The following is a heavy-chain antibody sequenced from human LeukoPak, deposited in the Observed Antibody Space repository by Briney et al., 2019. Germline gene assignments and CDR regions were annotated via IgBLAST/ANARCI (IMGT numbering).Heavy chain of an antibody. CDR2: IKQDGSEK. CDR3: ARKDYGGYAYYYYGLDV. J-gene: IGHJ6*04. D-gene: IGHD5-12*01. CDR1: GFTFSSYW. Sequence: GGSLRLSCAASGFTFSSYWMSWVRQAPGKGLEGLANIKQDGSEKYHVDSVKGRFTISRDNAKNSLYLQMNSLRAEDTAVYYCARKDYGGYAYYYYGLDVWGKGTAVTVSS. V-gene: IGHV3-7*01.